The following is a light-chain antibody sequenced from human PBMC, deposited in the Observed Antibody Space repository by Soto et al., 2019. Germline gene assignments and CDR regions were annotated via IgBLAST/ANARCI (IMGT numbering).Light chain of an antibody. CDR1: QSVGSN. V-gene: IGKV3-15*01. CDR2: GIS. CDR3: QQYGSSPST. Sequence: EIVMTQSPPTLSVSPGERVTLSCRASQSVGSNLAWYQQKPGQAPRLLIYGISTRATGFPARFSGSGSGTEFTLTISSLPTEDFAVYYCQQYGSSPSTFGQGTRLEIK. J-gene: IGKJ5*01.